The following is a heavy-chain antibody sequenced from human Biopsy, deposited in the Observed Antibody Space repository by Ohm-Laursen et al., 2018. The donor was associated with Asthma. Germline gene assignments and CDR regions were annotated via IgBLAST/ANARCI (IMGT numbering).Heavy chain of an antibody. CDR3: ARDGPVGAPSDY. V-gene: IGHV1-46*01. J-gene: IGHJ4*02. CDR2: INPSGGST. D-gene: IGHD1-26*01. Sequence: ASVKVSCKVSGYTFTSYYMHWVRQAPGQGLEWMGIINPSGGSTSYAQKFQGRVTMTRDTSTSTVYMELRSLRSDDTAVYYCARDGPVGAPSDYWGQGTLVTVSS. CDR1: GYTFTSYY.